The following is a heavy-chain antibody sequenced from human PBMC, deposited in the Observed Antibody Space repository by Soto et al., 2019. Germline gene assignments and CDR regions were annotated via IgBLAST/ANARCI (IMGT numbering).Heavy chain of an antibody. CDR2: IYPGDSDT. CDR3: AKHEGYCSTTTCSNFDY. J-gene: IGHJ4*02. CDR1: GFTFTNYW. V-gene: IGHV5-51*01. Sequence: GESLKISCKGSGFTFTNYWIAWVLQMPGKGLEWMGIIYPGDSDTSYSPSFQGQVTISADKSINTAYLHWSSLKASDTAIYYCAKHEGYCSTTTCSNFDYWGQGTLVTVSS. D-gene: IGHD2-2*01.